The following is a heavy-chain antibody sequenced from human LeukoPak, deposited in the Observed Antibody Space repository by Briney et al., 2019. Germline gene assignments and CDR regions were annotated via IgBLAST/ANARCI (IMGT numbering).Heavy chain of an antibody. CDR1: GFTFSTYS. Sequence: PGGSLRLSCAASGFTFSTYSMNWVRQAPGKGLEWVSSISSSSKYIYQADSVKGRFTISRDNAKNSLYLQMNSLGAEDTAVYYCVNAGRHQLLFDYCGQGILVTVSS. CDR2: ISSSSKYI. V-gene: IGHV3-21*01. J-gene: IGHJ4*02. D-gene: IGHD1-26*01. CDR3: VNAGRHQLLFDY.